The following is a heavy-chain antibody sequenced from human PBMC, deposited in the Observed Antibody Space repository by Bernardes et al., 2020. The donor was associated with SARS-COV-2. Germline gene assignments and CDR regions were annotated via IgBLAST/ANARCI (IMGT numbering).Heavy chain of an antibody. D-gene: IGHD6-19*01. J-gene: IGHJ6*02. Sequence: SETLSLTCTVSGGSISSGSYYWSWIRQPAGKGLEWIGRIYTSGSTNYNPSLKSRVTISVDTSKNQFSLKLSSVTAADTAVYYCARDQDEHLAVANYYYGMDVWGQGTTVTVSS. CDR1: GGSISSGSYY. V-gene: IGHV4-61*02. CDR3: ARDQDEHLAVANYYYGMDV. CDR2: IYTSGST.